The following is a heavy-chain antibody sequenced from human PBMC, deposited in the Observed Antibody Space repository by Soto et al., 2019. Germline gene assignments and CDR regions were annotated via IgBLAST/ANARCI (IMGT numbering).Heavy chain of an antibody. CDR2: INPQTGGT. D-gene: IGHD2-2*01. V-gene: IGHV1-2*02. J-gene: IGHJ6*02. CDR1: GYTFTGYY. Sequence: ASVKVSCKASGYTFTGYYIHWVREAPGQGLEWMRWINPQTGGTSYAQKFQGRVTLSRDTSINTAYLEVSRLRFDDAAVYFCARERYQVISDGMDVWGQGTTVTVSS. CDR3: ARERYQVISDGMDV.